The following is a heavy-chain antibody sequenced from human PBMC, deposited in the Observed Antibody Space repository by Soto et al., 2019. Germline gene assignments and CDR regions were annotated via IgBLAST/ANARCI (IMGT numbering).Heavy chain of an antibody. V-gene: IGHV3-30*18. CDR2: TSYDGTYT. CDR3: TKDRQPLAFGYGLDV. Sequence: QVHLVESGGGVVQPGRSLRLSCAASGFTFNIFAMHGVRQAPGKGLEWVATTSYDGTYTFYAGSVEGRFTISRDDYNDTLFLLLSGLRPDDTAVYYCTKDRQPLAFGYGLDVWGQGTTVTVSS. D-gene: IGHD2-21*01. J-gene: IGHJ6*02. CDR1: GFTFNIFA.